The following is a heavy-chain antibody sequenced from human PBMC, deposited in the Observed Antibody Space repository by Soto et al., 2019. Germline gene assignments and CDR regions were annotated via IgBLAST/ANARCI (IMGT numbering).Heavy chain of an antibody. J-gene: IGHJ5*02. V-gene: IGHV3-23*01. Sequence: GGSLRLSCAASGFTFSSYAMSWVRQAPGKGLEWVSAISGSGGSTYYADSVKGRFTISRDNSKNTLYLQMNSLRAEDTAVYYCARRPEGGNWFDPWGQGTLVTVSS. CDR2: ISGSGGST. CDR3: ARRPEGGNWFDP. CDR1: GFTFSSYA. D-gene: IGHD3-16*01.